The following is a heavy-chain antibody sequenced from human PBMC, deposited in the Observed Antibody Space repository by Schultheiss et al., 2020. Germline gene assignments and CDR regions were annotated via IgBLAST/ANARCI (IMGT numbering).Heavy chain of an antibody. CDR2: IIPIFGTA. D-gene: IGHD3-3*01. Sequence: SVKVSCKASGGTFSSYAISWVRQAPGQGLEWMGGIIPIFGTANYAQKFQGRVTITADESTSTAYMELSSLRSEDTAVYYCARDRYDFWSGYVSYWYFDLWGRGTL. CDR1: GGTFSSYA. V-gene: IGHV1-69*13. CDR3: ARDRYDFWSGYVSYWYFDL. J-gene: IGHJ2*01.